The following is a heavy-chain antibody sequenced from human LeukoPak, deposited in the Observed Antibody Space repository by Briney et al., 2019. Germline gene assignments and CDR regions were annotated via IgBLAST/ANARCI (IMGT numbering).Heavy chain of an antibody. CDR1: GFTVSSNY. CDR2: IKQDGSEK. J-gene: IGHJ4*02. CDR3: ANYYDSSGYYDY. D-gene: IGHD3-22*01. V-gene: IGHV3-7*01. Sequence: PGGSLRLSCAASGFTVSSNYMSWVRQAPGKGLEWVANIKQDGSEKYYVDSVKGRSTISRDNAKNSLYLQMNSLRAEDTAVYYCANYYDSSGYYDYWGQGTLVTVSS.